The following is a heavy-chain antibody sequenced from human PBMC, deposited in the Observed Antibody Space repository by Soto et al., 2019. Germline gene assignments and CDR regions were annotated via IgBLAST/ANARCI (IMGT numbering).Heavy chain of an antibody. CDR2: IIPIFGTA. CDR3: AKVRYSSPMGYYYGMDV. CDR1: RVAFSKFI. Sequence: QAQLEQSGGEVKKPGSSVKVSCKASRVAFSKFIVTWVRQAPGLGLEWVGGIIPIFGTANYAQKFKGRVTITADESTSTSYMEVNNLTSEDTAVYYCAKVRYSSPMGYYYGMDVWGQGTTVTVSS. V-gene: IGHV1-69*01. J-gene: IGHJ6*02. D-gene: IGHD6-19*01.